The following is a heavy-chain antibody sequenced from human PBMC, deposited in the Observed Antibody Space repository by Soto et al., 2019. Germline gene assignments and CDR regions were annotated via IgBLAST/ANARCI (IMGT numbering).Heavy chain of an antibody. CDR2: SIPIFGTA. V-gene: IGHV1-69*06. CDR3: ARRLVTMVRGVTRLSHFDY. CDR1: GGTFSSYA. J-gene: IGHJ4*02. Sequence: QVQLVKSGAEVKKPGSSVKVSCKTSGGTFSSYAISWVRQAPGPGLEWLGGSIPIFGTANYAQKFQGRVTITAYKSTSTAYMELSSLRSDDTAVYYCARRLVTMVRGVTRLSHFDYWGQGTLVTVSS. D-gene: IGHD3-10*01.